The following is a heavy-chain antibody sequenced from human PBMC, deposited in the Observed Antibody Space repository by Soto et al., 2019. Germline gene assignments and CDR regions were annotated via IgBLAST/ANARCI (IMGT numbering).Heavy chain of an antibody. CDR3: ARRRGLFYYSGMDV. J-gene: IGHJ6*02. CDR2: IYSDGKT. Sequence: PSETLSLTCTVSGGRMSSSTYYWGWIRQPPGKGLEWIGSIYSDGKTYYNLSLKSRVTISVDTTYNQFSLKVSSVTAADTAVYFRARRRGLFYYSGMDVWGQGTTVTVSS. CDR1: GGRMSSSTYY. D-gene: IGHD3-16*01. V-gene: IGHV4-39*01.